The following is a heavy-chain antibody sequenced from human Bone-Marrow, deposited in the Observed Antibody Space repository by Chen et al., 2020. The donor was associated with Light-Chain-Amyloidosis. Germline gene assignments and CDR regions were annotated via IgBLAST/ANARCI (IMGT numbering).Heavy chain of an antibody. V-gene: IGHV3-43*02. CDR1: GLKFDDYA. J-gene: IGHJ5*02. CDR3: TKDRNNDFWSGTSNGFDP. CDR2: ISGDGRTT. D-gene: IGHD3-3*01. Sequence: EVQLVESGGGMIQPGGSLRVSCEASGLKFDDYAMHWVRQASGRGLEWVSLISGDGRTTHYADSVKGRFTISRDNSKRFLYLEMNSLRNEDTAIYYCTKDRNNDFWSGTSNGFDPWGQGTPVTVST.